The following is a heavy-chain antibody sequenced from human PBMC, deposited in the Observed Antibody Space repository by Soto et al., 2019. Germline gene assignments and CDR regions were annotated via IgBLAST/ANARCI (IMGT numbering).Heavy chain of an antibody. D-gene: IGHD3-22*01. CDR3: ARGRESYYDTSGYIPYYYYGLDV. CDR1: GGSFSGYY. V-gene: IGHV4-34*01. J-gene: IGHJ6*02. Sequence: SETLSLTCAVYGGSFSGYYWNWIRQPPGKGLEWIGEITHSGSTNYNPSLVSRVTVSLDPSKTQLSLKLSSVTAADTAVYYCARGRESYYDTSGYIPYYYYGLDVWGPGTTVTVSS. CDR2: ITHSGST.